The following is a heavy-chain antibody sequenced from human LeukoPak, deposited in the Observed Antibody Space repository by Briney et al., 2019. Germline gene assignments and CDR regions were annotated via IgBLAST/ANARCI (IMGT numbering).Heavy chain of an antibody. Sequence: SETLSLTCTVSGGSISSYYWSWIRQPPGKGLVWIGYIFDSGSTYYNPSLKSRVTISVDTSKNQISLRLSSVTAADTAVYYCARDIEKRRGAVGFDPWGQGTLVTVSS. D-gene: IGHD6-13*01. CDR3: ARDIEKRRGAVGFDP. CDR1: GGSISSYY. CDR2: IFDSGST. V-gene: IGHV4-59*01. J-gene: IGHJ5*02.